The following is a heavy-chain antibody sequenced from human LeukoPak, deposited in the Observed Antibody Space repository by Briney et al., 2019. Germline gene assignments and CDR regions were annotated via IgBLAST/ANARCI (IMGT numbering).Heavy chain of an antibody. CDR1: GFAFSNYW. Sequence: GGSLRLSCAASGFAFSNYWMNWVRQAPGKGLEWVALISYDGSNKYYADSLRGRFTISRDNSKNTLYLQMNSLRDEDTAVYFCAKGQWFGELLAFDYWGQGTLVTVSS. D-gene: IGHD3-10*01. CDR2: ISYDGSNK. J-gene: IGHJ4*02. CDR3: AKGQWFGELLAFDY. V-gene: IGHV3-30*18.